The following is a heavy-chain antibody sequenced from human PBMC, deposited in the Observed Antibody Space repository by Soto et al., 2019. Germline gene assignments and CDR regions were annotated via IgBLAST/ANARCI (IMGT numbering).Heavy chain of an antibody. CDR3: ARGAGYSGSEQRSPFDI. D-gene: IGHD5-12*01. CDR2: IKSDGSST. V-gene: IGHV3-74*01. Sequence: PGGSLRLSCAASGFSFSSYWMHWVRQAPGKGLVWVTRIKSDGSSTSYTDSVKGRFTITRDNAKKTLYLQMNRLSAEDTAVYYCARGAGYSGSEQRSPFDIWGQGTLVTVSS. CDR1: GFSFSSYW. J-gene: IGHJ3*02.